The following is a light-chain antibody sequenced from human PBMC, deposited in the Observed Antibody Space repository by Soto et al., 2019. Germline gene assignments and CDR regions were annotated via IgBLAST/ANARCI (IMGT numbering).Light chain of an antibody. Sequence: QSALTQPRSVSGSPGQSVTISCTGTSSDVGGYNFVSWYQQHPGKAPKLIIYDVSKRPSGVPDRFSGSKSGNTASLTISGHQAEDEADYYCCSYAGSYTWVFGGGTKHTV. CDR1: SSDVGGYNF. V-gene: IGLV2-11*01. J-gene: IGLJ3*02. CDR2: DVS. CDR3: CSYAGSYTWV.